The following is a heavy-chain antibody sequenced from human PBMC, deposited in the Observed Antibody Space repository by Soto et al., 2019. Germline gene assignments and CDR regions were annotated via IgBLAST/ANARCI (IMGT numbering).Heavy chain of an antibody. CDR1: GGSISSYY. Sequence: SETLSLTCTVSGGSISSYYWSWIRQPPGKGLEWIGYIYYSGSTNYNPSLKSRVTISVDTSKNQFSLKLSSVTAADTAVYYCARVRILYYDFCSGYEQNWFDPWGQGTLVTVSS. CDR2: IYYSGST. D-gene: IGHD3-3*01. V-gene: IGHV4-59*01. J-gene: IGHJ5*02. CDR3: ARVRILYYDFCSGYEQNWFDP.